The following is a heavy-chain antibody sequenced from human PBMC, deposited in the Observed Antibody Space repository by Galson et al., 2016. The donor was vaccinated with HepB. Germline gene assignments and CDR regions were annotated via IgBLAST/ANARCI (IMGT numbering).Heavy chain of an antibody. CDR1: GGSISSSSYY. D-gene: IGHD2-2*01. V-gene: IGHV3-53*01. CDR3: ARDRGFYSSTWD. J-gene: IGHJ4*02. CDR2: ISGDGAP. Sequence: ETLSLTCTVSGGSISSSSYYWGWIRQPPGKGLEWVSSISGDGAPYYVDSMKGRFTISRDNSKDTLYLQMISLRAEDTAVYYCARDRGFYSSTWDWGQGTLVTVSS.